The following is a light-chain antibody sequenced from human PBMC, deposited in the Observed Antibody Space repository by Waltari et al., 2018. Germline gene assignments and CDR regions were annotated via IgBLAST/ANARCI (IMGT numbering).Light chain of an antibody. V-gene: IGKV1-9*01. J-gene: IGKJ3*01. CDR1: QDIGSY. Sequence: RLTQSPSSLSASVGDRVTITCRASQDIGSYLAWYQQKPGKAPKLLIFAASTLQSGVPSRFSGSGSGTDFTLSISSLQPEDFATYYCQQLNNYPFFGPGTKVDIK. CDR2: AAS. CDR3: QQLNNYPF.